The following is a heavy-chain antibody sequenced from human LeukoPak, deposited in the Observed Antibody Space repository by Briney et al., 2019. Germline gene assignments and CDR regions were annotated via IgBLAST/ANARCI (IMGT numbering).Heavy chain of an antibody. CDR2: ISSSGKTK. CDR3: ATEMATTEYYFDY. V-gene: IGHV3-11*04. CDR1: GFTFSDYY. D-gene: IGHD5-24*01. J-gene: IGHJ4*02. Sequence: GGSLRLSCAASGFTFSDYYMSWIRQAPGKGLEWVSYISSSGKTKYTADSVKGRFTISRDNAKNSLYLQMNSLRAEDTAVYYCATEMATTEYYFDYWGQGTLVTVSS.